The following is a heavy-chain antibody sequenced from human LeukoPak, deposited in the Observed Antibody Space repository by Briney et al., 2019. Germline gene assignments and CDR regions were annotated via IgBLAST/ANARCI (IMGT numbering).Heavy chain of an antibody. CDR3: ARGTEMATIEFDP. Sequence: SETLSLTCAVYGGSFSGYYWSWIRQPPVKGLEWIGEINHSGSTNYNPSLKSRVTISVDTSKNQFSLKLSSVTAADTAVYYCARGTEMATIEFDPWGQGTLVTVSS. CDR2: INHSGST. V-gene: IGHV4-34*01. CDR1: GGSFSGYY. J-gene: IGHJ5*02. D-gene: IGHD5-24*01.